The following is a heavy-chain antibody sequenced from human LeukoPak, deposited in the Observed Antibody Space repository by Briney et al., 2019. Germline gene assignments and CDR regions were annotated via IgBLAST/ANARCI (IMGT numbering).Heavy chain of an antibody. J-gene: IGHJ4*02. CDR3: ARGDSYCTNGVCAFDY. CDR1: GATFSSYA. V-gene: IGHV1-69*05. Sequence: SVKLPCKATGATFSSYAISWVRQAPGQGLEWMGGIIPIFGTATYAQKFQGRVTITTDESTTTAYMVLSSLRSEDTAVYYCARGDSYCTNGVCAFDYWGQGTLVTVSS. D-gene: IGHD2-8*01. CDR2: IIPIFGTA.